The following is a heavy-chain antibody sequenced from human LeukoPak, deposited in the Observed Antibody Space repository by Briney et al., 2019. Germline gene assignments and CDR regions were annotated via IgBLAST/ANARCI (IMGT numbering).Heavy chain of an antibody. V-gene: IGHV4-31*03. CDR2: IYYSGST. CDR1: GGSISSGGYY. Sequence: KPSQTLSLTCTVSGGSISSGGYYWSWIRQHPGKGLEWIGYIYYSGSTYYNPSLKSRVTISVDTSKNQFSLKLSSVTAADTAVYYCARCLTRWSGYYQVYNWLDPWGQGTLVTVSS. CDR3: ARCLTRWSGYYQVYNWLDP. J-gene: IGHJ5*02. D-gene: IGHD3-3*01.